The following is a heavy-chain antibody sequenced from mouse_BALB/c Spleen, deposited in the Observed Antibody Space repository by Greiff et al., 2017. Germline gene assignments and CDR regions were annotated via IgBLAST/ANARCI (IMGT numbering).Heavy chain of an antibody. CDR2: IRNKANGYTT. CDR3: ARDPPGTGAMDY. J-gene: IGHJ4*01. V-gene: IGHV7-3*02. D-gene: IGHD4-1*01. Sequence: EVKLMESGGGLVQPGGSLRLSCATSGFTFTDYYMSWVRQPPGKALEWLGFIRNKANGYTTEYSASVKGRFTISRDNSQSILYLQMNTLRAEDSATYYCARDPPGTGAMDYWGQGTSVTVSS. CDR1: GFTFTDYY.